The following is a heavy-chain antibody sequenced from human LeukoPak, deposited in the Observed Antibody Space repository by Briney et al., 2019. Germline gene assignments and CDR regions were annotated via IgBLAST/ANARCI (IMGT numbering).Heavy chain of an antibody. CDR1: GFTFSSYS. Sequence: PGGSLRLSCAASGFTFSSYSMNWVRQAPGKGLEWVSSISSSSSYIYYADSVKGRFTISRDNAKNSLYLQMNSLRAEDTAVYYCAREPVGYCTNGVCYTGYNPFDYWGQGTLVTVSS. V-gene: IGHV3-21*01. D-gene: IGHD2-8*01. J-gene: IGHJ4*02. CDR3: AREPVGYCTNGVCYTGYNPFDY. CDR2: ISSSSSYI.